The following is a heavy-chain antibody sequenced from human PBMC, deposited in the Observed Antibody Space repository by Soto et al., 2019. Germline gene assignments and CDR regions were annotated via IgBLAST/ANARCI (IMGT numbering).Heavy chain of an antibody. V-gene: IGHV5-51*01. J-gene: IGHJ4*02. Sequence: GESLKISCKGSGYSFTSYWIGWVRQMPGKGLEWKGIIYPGDTEIRYSPSFQGQVTISDDKSTSTAYVQWSSLKASDTAMYYCARRATYYHYFDYWGQGTLVTVSS. CDR3: ARRATYYHYFDY. D-gene: IGHD3-16*01. CDR1: GYSFTSYW. CDR2: IYPGDTEI.